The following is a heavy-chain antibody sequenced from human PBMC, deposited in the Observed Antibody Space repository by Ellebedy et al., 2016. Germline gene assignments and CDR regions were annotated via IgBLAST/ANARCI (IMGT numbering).Heavy chain of an antibody. CDR2: ISAYNGNT. Sequence: ASVKVSXXASGYTFTSYGISWVRQAPGQGLEWMGWISAYNGNTNYAQKLQGRVTMTTDTSTSTAYMELRSLRSDDTAVYYCARRQYSSSSWDYYYYMDVWGKGTTVTVSS. CDR3: ARRQYSSSSWDYYYYMDV. V-gene: IGHV1-18*01. D-gene: IGHD6-6*01. CDR1: GYTFTSYG. J-gene: IGHJ6*03.